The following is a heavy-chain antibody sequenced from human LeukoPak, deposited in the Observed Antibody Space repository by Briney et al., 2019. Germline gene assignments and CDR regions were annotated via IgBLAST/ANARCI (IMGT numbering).Heavy chain of an antibody. J-gene: IGHJ6*03. D-gene: IGHD1-26*01. V-gene: IGHV1-18*01. CDR3: ARDWEGYSVFQYMDV. CDR1: GYTFTSYG. CDR2: ISAYNGNT. Sequence: GASVKVSCKASGYTFTSYGISWVRQAPGQGLEWMGWISAYNGNTNYAQKLQGRVTMTADTSTSTAYMELRSLRSDDSAVYYCARDWEGYSVFQYMDVWGKGTTVTVSS.